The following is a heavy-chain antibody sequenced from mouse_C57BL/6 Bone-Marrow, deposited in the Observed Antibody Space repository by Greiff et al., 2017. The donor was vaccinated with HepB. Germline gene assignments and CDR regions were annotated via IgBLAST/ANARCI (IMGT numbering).Heavy chain of an antibody. CDR2: INYDGSST. D-gene: IGHD1-1*01. V-gene: IGHV5-16*01. CDR3: ARSHPYGSSRYYAMDY. CDR1: GFTFSDYY. Sequence: EVHLVESEGGLVQPGSSMKLSCTASGFTFSDYYMAWVRQVPEKGLEWVANINYDGSSTYYLDSLKSRFIISRDNAKNILYLQMSSLKSEDTATYYCARSHPYGSSRYYAMDYWGQGTSVTVSS. J-gene: IGHJ4*01.